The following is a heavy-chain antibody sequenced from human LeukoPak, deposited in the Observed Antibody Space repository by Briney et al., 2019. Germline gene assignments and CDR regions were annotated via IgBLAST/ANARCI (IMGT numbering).Heavy chain of an antibody. V-gene: IGHV4-59*01. CDR1: GGSISSYY. D-gene: IGHD5-12*01. Sequence: SETLSPTCTVSGGSISSYYWSWIRQPPGKGLEWIGYIYYSGSTNYNPSLKSRVTISVDTSKNQFSLKLSSVTAADTAVYYCARGRLDSGYSLPWDYYYYMDVWGKGTTVTVSS. CDR3: ARGRLDSGYSLPWDYYYYMDV. J-gene: IGHJ6*03. CDR2: IYYSGST.